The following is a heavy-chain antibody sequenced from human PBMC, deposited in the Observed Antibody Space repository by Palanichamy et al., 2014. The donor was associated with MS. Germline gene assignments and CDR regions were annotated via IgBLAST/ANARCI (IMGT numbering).Heavy chain of an antibody. V-gene: IGHV3-23*01. CDR2: ISGSDGRT. J-gene: IGHJ4*02. D-gene: IGHD2-2*01. CDR3: AKESPYCSGTNCRRYYFEN. Sequence: VSAISGSDGRTFYADSVKGRFTVSRDNSKNTLFLEMNSLRAEDTALYYCAKESPYCSGTNCRRYYFENWGQGTLVTVSS.